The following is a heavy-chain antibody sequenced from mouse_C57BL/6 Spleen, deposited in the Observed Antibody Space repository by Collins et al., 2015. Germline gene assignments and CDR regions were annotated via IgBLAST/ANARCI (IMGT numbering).Heavy chain of an antibody. CDR2: IDPANGNT. J-gene: IGHJ3*01. CDR1: GFNIKDTY. D-gene: IGHD3-1*01. Sequence: LSCTASGFNIKDTYMHWVKQRPEQGLEWIGRIDPANGNTKYDPKFQGKATITADTSSNTAYLQLSSLTSEDTAVYYCATLTSSAFAYWGQGTLVTVSA. V-gene: IGHV14-3*02. CDR3: ATLTSSAFAY.